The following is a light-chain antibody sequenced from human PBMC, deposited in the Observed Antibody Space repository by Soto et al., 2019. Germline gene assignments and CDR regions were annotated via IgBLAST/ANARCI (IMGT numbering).Light chain of an antibody. CDR1: SSNIGAGYD. J-gene: IGLJ1*01. Sequence: QPVLTQPPSVSGAPGQRVTISCTGSSSNIGAGYDVHWYQQLPGTAPKLLIYGNSNRPSGVPDRFSGSKSGTSASLAITGLQAEDEADYYCQSYDSSLSGVVFGTGTKLTV. CDR3: QSYDSSLSGVV. CDR2: GNS. V-gene: IGLV1-40*01.